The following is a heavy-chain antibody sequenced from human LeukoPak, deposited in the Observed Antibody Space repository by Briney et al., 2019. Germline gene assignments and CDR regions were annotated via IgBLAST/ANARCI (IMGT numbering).Heavy chain of an antibody. CDR3: ARDSAVDCSGGNCYSDFQH. J-gene: IGHJ1*01. CDR1: GFTFSSYS. V-gene: IGHV3-21*01. D-gene: IGHD2-15*01. Sequence: GGSLRLSCAASGFTFSSYSMNWVRQAPGKGLEWVSSISSSSSYIYYADSVKGRFTISRDNAKNSLYLQMNSLRAEDTAVYYCARDSAVDCSGGNCYSDFQHWGQGTLVTVSS. CDR2: ISSSSSYI.